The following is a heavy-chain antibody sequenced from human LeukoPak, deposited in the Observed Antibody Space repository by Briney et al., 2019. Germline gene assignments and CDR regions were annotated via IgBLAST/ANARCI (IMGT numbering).Heavy chain of an antibody. J-gene: IGHJ3*02. V-gene: IGHV3-15*01. D-gene: IGHD3-22*01. Sequence: PGGSLRLSCAASGFAFSNAWMSWVRQAPGKGLEWVGRIKSKTDGGTTDYAAPVKGRFTISRDDSKNTLYLQMNSLKTEDTAVYYCTTSIPSITMIVEGIWGQGTMVTVSS. CDR1: GFAFSNAW. CDR2: IKSKTDGGTT. CDR3: TTSIPSITMIVEGI.